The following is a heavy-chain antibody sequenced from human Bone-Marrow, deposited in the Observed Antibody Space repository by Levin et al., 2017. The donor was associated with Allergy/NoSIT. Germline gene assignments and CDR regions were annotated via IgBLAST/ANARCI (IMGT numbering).Heavy chain of an antibody. Sequence: LSLPCAASGFTFSSYSMNWVRQAPGKGLEWVSYISSSSSTIYYADSVKGRFTISRDNAKNSLYLQMNSLRDEDTAVYYCARAQYSSGWYRYFDYWGQGTLVTVSS. CDR3: ARAQYSSGWYRYFDY. V-gene: IGHV3-48*02. J-gene: IGHJ4*02. CDR2: ISSSSSTI. CDR1: GFTFSSYS. D-gene: IGHD6-19*01.